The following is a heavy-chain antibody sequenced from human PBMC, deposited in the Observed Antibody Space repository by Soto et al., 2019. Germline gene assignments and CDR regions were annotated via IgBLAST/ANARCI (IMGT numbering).Heavy chain of an antibody. V-gene: IGHV4-59*01. CDR2: IYYSGST. CDR3: ASSYLYGGNSGPFDY. Sequence: LETLPHTWTVSGGSSSSYYWSWIRQPTGKGLEWIGYIYYSGSTNYNPSLKSRVTISVDTSKNQFSLKLSSVTAADTAVYYCASSYLYGGNSGPFDYWGQGTLVTVSS. D-gene: IGHD4-17*01. J-gene: IGHJ4*02. CDR1: GGSSSSYY.